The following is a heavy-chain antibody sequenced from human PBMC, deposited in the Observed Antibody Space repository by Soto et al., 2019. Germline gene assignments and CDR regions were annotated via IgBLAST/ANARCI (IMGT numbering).Heavy chain of an antibody. V-gene: IGHV2-5*02. J-gene: IGHJ5*02. CDR1: GFSLSTSGGG. D-gene: IGHD6-13*01. Sequence: QITLKESGPTLVKPTQTLTLTCTFSGFSLSTSGGGVGWIRQPPGKALEWLALIYWDDDKRYSPSLKNRFTITHDTSKNQVVLTMTNMDPLDTATSSCAPRHPQQQLVSELFDPWGQGTLVTVSS. CDR2: IYWDDDK. CDR3: APRHPQQQLVSELFDP.